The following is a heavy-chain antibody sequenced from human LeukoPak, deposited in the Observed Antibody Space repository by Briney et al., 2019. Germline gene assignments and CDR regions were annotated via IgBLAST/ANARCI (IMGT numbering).Heavy chain of an antibody. Sequence: GGSLRLSCAASGFTFSSYGMHWVRQAPGKGLEWVAVISYDGSNKYYADSVKGRFTISRDNSKNTLYLQMNSLRAEDTAVYYCAKDRGYDSSGHNRGIDYWGQGTLVTVSS. V-gene: IGHV3-30*18. CDR2: ISYDGSNK. D-gene: IGHD3-22*01. CDR1: GFTFSSYG. J-gene: IGHJ4*02. CDR3: AKDRGYDSSGHNRGIDY.